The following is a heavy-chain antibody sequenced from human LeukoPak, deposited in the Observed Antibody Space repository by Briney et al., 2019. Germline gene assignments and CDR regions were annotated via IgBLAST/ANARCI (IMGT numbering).Heavy chain of an antibody. CDR3: ARAPANKYDSRLTEDY. CDR2: INPSDATT. J-gene: IGHJ4*02. CDR1: GYTFTSYY. V-gene: IGHV1-46*01. D-gene: IGHD3-22*01. Sequence: GASVKVSCKASGYTFTSYYMHWVRQAPGQGLEWMGIINPSDATTSYAQKFRGRVTLTRDTSTSTVYMELSSLRSEDTAVYYCARAPANKYDSRLTEDYWGQGTLVTVSS.